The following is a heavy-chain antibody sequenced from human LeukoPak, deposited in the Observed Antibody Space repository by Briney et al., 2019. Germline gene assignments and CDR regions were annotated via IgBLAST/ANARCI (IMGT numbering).Heavy chain of an antibody. CDR2: IYPGDSDT. D-gene: IGHD6-13*01. J-gene: IGHJ4*02. CDR1: GYIFTSDW. V-gene: IGHV5-51*01. CDR3: ARLREAAVFERYYFDY. Sequence: GESLKISCKGSGYIFTSDWIGWVRQMPGKGLEWMGIIYPGDSDTRYSPSFQGQVTISADKSISTAYLQWSSLKASDTAMYNCARLREAAVFERYYFDYWGQGTLVTVSS.